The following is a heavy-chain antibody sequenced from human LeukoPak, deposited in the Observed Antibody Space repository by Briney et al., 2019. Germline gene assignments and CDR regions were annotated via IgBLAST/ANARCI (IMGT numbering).Heavy chain of an antibody. CDR1: GYNFTGYY. D-gene: IGHD5-24*01. Sequence: ASVKVSCKTSGYNFTGYYMHWVRQAPGQGLEWMGWVNPNSGVTNYAQKLQGRVTMTRDTSISTVYVELSSLRSDDTALYYCTRHNYQFDFNSWGQGTPVTVSS. J-gene: IGHJ4*02. CDR2: VNPNSGVT. CDR3: TRHNYQFDFNS. V-gene: IGHV1-2*02.